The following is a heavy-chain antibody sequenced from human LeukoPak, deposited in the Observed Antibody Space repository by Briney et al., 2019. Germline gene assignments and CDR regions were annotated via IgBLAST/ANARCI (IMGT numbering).Heavy chain of an antibody. Sequence: KSSETLSLTCAVSGGSISSGGYSWSWIRQPPGKGLEWIGYIYHSGSTYYNPSLKSRVTISVDRSKNQFSLKLSSVTAADTAVYYCARDPVPYYYGSGTPSWGQGTLVTVSS. CDR3: ARDPVPYYYGSGTPS. V-gene: IGHV4-30-2*01. CDR2: IYHSGST. J-gene: IGHJ5*02. CDR1: GGSISSGGYS. D-gene: IGHD3-10*01.